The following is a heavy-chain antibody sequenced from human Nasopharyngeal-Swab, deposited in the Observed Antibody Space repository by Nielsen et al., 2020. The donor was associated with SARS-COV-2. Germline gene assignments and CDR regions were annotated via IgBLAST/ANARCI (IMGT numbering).Heavy chain of an antibody. J-gene: IGHJ5*02. V-gene: IGHV3-9*01. CDR2: ISWNSGSI. CDR1: GFTFDDYA. D-gene: IGHD6-13*01. CDR3: AKDTSSSWYVGWFDP. Sequence: GGSLRLSCAASGFTFDDYAMHWVRQAPGKGLEWVSGISWNSGSIGYADSVEGRFTISRDNAKNSLYLQMNSLRAEDTALYYCAKDTSSSWYVGWFDPWGQGTLVTVSS.